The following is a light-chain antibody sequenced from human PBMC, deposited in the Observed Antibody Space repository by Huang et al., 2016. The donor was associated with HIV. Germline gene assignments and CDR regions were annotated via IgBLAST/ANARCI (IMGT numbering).Light chain of an antibody. J-gene: IGKJ1*01. CDR2: ATS. V-gene: IGKV1-39*01. CDR3: QQTSTALWA. CDR1: QSVGNY. Sequence: DIQLTQSPPSLSASVGDRITITCRASQSVGNYLNWYQQKPGKAPNLLISATSTLQSGVPSRFSGSGSGTVFILTINSLQLEDFATYYCQQTSTALWAFGQGTKVDIK.